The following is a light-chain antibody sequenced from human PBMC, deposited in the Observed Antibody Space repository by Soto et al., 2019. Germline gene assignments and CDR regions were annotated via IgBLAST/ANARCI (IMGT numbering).Light chain of an antibody. CDR3: QQANGFPPT. CDR1: QHVRNNY. Sequence: EFVLTQSPGTLSLSPGERATLSCRVSQHVRNNYLAWYQQKPGQAPRLLIYDASSRATGIPDRFSGGGSGTDFTLTISSLQPEDFATYYCQQANGFPPTFGPGTKVDIK. CDR2: DAS. J-gene: IGKJ3*01. V-gene: IGKV3-20*01.